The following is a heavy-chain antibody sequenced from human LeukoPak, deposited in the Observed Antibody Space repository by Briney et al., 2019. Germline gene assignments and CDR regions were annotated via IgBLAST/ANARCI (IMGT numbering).Heavy chain of an antibody. D-gene: IGHD2-2*02. CDR1: RGSSRGYY. CDR2: VNHNEST. Sequence: PETLSLTPALHRGSSRGYYWSWIRQPPQRGLEWIGEVNHNESTNYNPSLKIRVTISVDTSKHQFSLKLSSVTAADADVYYCARVVVVLAAIGDVWGKGTTVTVSS. CDR3: ARVVVVLAAIGDV. V-gene: IGHV4-34*01. J-gene: IGHJ6*04.